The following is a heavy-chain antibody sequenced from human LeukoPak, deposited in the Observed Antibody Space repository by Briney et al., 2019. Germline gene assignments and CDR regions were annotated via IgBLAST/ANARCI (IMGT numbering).Heavy chain of an antibody. J-gene: IGHJ3*02. CDR3: AKDRFCSGAGCSDAFDI. CDR2: IYSGGST. Sequence: GGSLRLSCAASGFTVSSNYMSWVRQAPGKGLEWVSVIYSGGSTYYADSVRGRFTISRDNSKSTLYLQMNSLRAEDTAVYSCAKDRFCSGAGCSDAFDIWGQGTMVTVSS. D-gene: IGHD2-15*01. V-gene: IGHV3-53*01. CDR1: GFTVSSNY.